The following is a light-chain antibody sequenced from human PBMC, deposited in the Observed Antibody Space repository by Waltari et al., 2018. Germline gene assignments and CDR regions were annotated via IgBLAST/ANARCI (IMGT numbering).Light chain of an antibody. Sequence: QSALTQPASVSGPPGQSITISCTGTSRDLGGYNYVSWYQQHPGKAPKLMIYDVTVRPSGVSNRFSGSKSGNTASLTISGLQAEDEADYYCSSYTSSNTVIFGGGTKLTVL. CDR2: DVT. J-gene: IGLJ2*01. V-gene: IGLV2-14*03. CDR3: SSYTSSNTVI. CDR1: SRDLGGYNY.